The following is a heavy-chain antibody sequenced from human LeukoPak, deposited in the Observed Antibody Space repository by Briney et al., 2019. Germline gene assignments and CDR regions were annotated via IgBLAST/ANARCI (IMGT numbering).Heavy chain of an antibody. V-gene: IGHV1-69*05. J-gene: IGHJ6*03. CDR3: AREMTSSWYGDYYYYYMDV. Sequence: ASVKVSCKASGGTFSSYAISWVRQAPGQGLEWMGGIIPIFDTANYAQKFQGRVTITTDESTSTAYMELSSLRSEGTAVYYCAREMTSSWYGDYYYYYMDVWGKGTTVTVCS. D-gene: IGHD6-13*01. CDR1: GGTFSSYA. CDR2: IIPIFDTA.